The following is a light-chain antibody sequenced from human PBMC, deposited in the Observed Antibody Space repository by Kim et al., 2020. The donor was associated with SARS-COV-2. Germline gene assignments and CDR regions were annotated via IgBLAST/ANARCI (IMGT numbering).Light chain of an antibody. CDR3: AAWDGSLNGWV. CDR1: SSNIGSTT. V-gene: IGLV1-44*01. J-gene: IGLJ3*02. CDR2: SNN. Sequence: QSVLTQPPSASGTPGQRVTISCSGSSSNIGSTTVNWYQQLPGTAPKLLIYSNNQRPSGVPDRFSVSKSGTSASLAISGLQSEDEADYYCAAWDGSLNGWVFGGGTQLTVL.